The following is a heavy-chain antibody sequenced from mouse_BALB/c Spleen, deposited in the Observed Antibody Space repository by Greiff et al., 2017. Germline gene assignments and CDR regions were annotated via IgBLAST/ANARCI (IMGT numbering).Heavy chain of an antibody. D-gene: IGHD1-2*01. J-gene: IGHJ4*01. Sequence: VQLQQSGAELVRPGTSVKVSCKASGYAFTNYLIEWVKQRPGQGLEWIGVINPGSGGTNYNEKFKGKATLTADKSSSTAYMQLSSLTSDDSAVYFCARSVYYGYDAMDYWGQGTSVTVSS. CDR2: INPGSGGT. CDR1: GYAFTNYL. V-gene: IGHV1-54*01. CDR3: ARSVYYGYDAMDY.